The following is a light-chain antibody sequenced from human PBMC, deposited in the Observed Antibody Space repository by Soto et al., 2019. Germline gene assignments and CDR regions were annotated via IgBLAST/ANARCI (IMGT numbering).Light chain of an antibody. J-gene: IGKJ5*01. CDR2: DAS. Sequence: EIVLTQSPGTLSLSPGERATLSCRASQSVSSSYLAWYQQKPGQAPRLLIYDASTRATGIPARFSGSGSGTQFTLTISSLQSEDFAVYYCQQRSNWPPGFGQGTRLEIK. CDR1: QSVSSSY. V-gene: IGKV3D-20*02. CDR3: QQRSNWPPG.